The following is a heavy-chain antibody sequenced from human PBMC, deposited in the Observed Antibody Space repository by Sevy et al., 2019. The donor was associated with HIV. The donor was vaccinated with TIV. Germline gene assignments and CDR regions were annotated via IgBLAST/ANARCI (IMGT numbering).Heavy chain of an antibody. CDR3: TTRPYGSIIDY. CDR2: IKAKIDGETT. V-gene: IGHV3-15*07. D-gene: IGHD3-10*01. Sequence: GGSLRLSCGGSGFNISSASMNWVRQAPGRGLEWVGRIKAKIDGETTDYGAPVNGRFIISRDDSRKTVYVQLNSVKSEDTAMYFCTTRPYGSIIDYWGQGTLVTVSS. CDR1: GFNISSAS. J-gene: IGHJ4*02.